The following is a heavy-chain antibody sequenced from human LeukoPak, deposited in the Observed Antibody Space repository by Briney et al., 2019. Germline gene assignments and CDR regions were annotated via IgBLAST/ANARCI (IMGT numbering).Heavy chain of an antibody. CDR3: VKGRGGNPRYYFDY. V-gene: IGHV3-23*01. J-gene: IGHJ4*02. CDR1: GFTINNYG. Sequence: GGSLRLSCGVSGFTINNYGMSWVRQAPGKGLEWVSTISGGTGIIHYADSVTGRFTISRDNPKNTLYLQMNSLRAEDTAVYYCVKGRGGNPRYYFDYWGQGTLVTVSS. D-gene: IGHD2-15*01. CDR2: ISGGTGII.